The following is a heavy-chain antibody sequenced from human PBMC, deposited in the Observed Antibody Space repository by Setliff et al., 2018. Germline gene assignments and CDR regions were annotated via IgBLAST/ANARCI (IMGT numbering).Heavy chain of an antibody. CDR1: GFSLRIFW. CDR2: IKQDGSEK. Sequence: PGGSLRLSCAASGFSLRIFWMSWVRQTPGRGLEWVATIKQDGSEKFYADSVKGRFTISSDNAKNALFLQMNSRRAEDTAIYFCARDRGGGLYDYWGLGTLVTVSS. V-gene: IGHV3-7*01. CDR3: ARDRGGGLYDY. J-gene: IGHJ4*02. D-gene: IGHD3-16*01.